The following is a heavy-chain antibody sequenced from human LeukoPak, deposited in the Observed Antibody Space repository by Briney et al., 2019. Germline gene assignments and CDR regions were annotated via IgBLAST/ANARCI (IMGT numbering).Heavy chain of an antibody. J-gene: IGHJ3*02. D-gene: IGHD1-26*01. CDR3: ARGGIVGATLRAFDI. CDR1: GYTFTGYY. V-gene: IGHV1-2*02. CDR2: INPNSGGT. Sequence: GASVKVSCKASGYTFTGYYMHWVRQAPGQGLEWMGWINPNSGGTNYAQKLQGRVTMTRDTSISTAYMELSRLRSDDTAVYYCARGGIVGATLRAFDIWGQGTMVTVSS.